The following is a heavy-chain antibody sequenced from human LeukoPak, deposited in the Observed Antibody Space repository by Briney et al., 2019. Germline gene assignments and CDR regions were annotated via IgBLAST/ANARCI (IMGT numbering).Heavy chain of an antibody. D-gene: IGHD1-1*01. V-gene: IGHV3-48*03. J-gene: IGHJ4*02. CDR3: ARTTSFDY. Sequence: GGSLRLSCAASGFTFSSYEMNWVRQAPGKGREWVSYITISGSTIYSADSVKGRFTISRDNAKNSLYLQMNSLRAEDTAVYYCARTTSFDYWGQGTLVTVSS. CDR1: GFTFSSYE. CDR2: ITISGSTI.